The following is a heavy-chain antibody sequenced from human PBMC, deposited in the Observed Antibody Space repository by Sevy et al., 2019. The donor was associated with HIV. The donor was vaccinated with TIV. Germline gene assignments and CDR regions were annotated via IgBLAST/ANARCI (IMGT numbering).Heavy chain of an antibody. J-gene: IGHJ4*02. Sequence: GESLKISCKGSGYSFTSYWIGWVRQMPGKGLEWMGIIYPGDSDTRYSPSFQGQVTISADKSISTAYLQWSSLKASDTAMYYCARHAEEVITFGGVIVPLLDYWGQGTLVTVSS. D-gene: IGHD3-16*02. CDR3: ARHAEEVITFGGVIVPLLDY. CDR1: GYSFTSYW. CDR2: IYPGDSDT. V-gene: IGHV5-51*01.